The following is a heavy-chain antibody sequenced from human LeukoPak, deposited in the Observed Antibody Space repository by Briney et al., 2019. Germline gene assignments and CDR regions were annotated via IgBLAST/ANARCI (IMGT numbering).Heavy chain of an antibody. D-gene: IGHD4-17*01. CDR1: GYTFTSYD. Sequence: VASVKVSCKASGYTFTSYDINWVRQASGQGLEWMGWMNPNSGNTGYAQKLQGRVTTTRNTSISTAYMELSSLRFEDTAVYYCARDGKRRGDDSFDIWGQGTMVTVSS. V-gene: IGHV1-8*01. J-gene: IGHJ3*02. CDR3: ARDGKRRGDDSFDI. CDR2: MNPNSGNT.